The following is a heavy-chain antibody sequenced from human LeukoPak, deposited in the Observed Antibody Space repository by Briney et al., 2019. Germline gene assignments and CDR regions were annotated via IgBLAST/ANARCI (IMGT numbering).Heavy chain of an antibody. V-gene: IGHV4-39*07. CDR1: GGSISSSSYY. CDR2: IYYSGST. CDR3: ARDDGWLRFGY. D-gene: IGHD5-12*01. J-gene: IGHJ4*02. Sequence: SETLSLTCSVSGGSISSSSYYWGWIRQPPGKGLEWFGSIYYSGSTYYNPSLKSRVTISVDTSKNQFSLKLSSVTAADTAVYYCARDDGWLRFGYWGQGTLVTVSS.